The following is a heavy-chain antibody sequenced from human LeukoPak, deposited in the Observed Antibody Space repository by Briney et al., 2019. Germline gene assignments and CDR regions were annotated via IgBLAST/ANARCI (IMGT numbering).Heavy chain of an antibody. V-gene: IGHV3-23*01. CDR1: SGFA. CDR2: INGRGDDT. J-gene: IGHJ4*02. CDR3: AKGHRSSSSFFDS. D-gene: IGHD6-19*01. Sequence: GGSQRLSCAAFSGFAMSWVRQAPGKGLEWVSAINGRGDDTYYPDSVKGRFTISRDNSNNTLYLQMNSLRAEDTAVYYCAKGHRSSSSFFDSWGQGILVTVSS.